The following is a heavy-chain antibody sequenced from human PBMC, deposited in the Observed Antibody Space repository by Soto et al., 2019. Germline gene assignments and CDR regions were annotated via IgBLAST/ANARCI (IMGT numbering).Heavy chain of an antibody. J-gene: IGHJ2*01. D-gene: IGHD3-3*01. CDR1: GFSLSNARMG. CDR3: ARILGVTIFGVVTHWYFDL. CDR2: IFSNDEK. V-gene: IGHV2-26*01. Sequence: QVTLKESGPVLVKPTETLTLTCTVSGFSLSNARMGVSWIRQPPGKALEWLAHIFSNDEKSYSTSLKSRLTISKDTSKSQVVLTMTNMDPVDTATYYCARILGVTIFGVVTHWYFDLWGRGTLVTVSS.